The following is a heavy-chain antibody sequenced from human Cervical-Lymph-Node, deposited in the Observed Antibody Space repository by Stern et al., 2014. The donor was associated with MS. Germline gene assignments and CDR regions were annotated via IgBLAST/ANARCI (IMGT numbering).Heavy chain of an antibody. Sequence: DQLVESGAEVKKPGASVKVSCKASGYTFTDSYMHWVRQAPGQGLEWMGRINPNSGGTNYAQKFQGRVTMTRDTSISTAYMELSRLRSDDTAVYYCARGRRIVVVPSAIDWFDPWGQGTLVTVSS. J-gene: IGHJ5*02. CDR3: ARGRRIVVVPSAIDWFDP. D-gene: IGHD2-2*01. V-gene: IGHV1-2*06. CDR1: GYTFTDSY. CDR2: INPNSGGT.